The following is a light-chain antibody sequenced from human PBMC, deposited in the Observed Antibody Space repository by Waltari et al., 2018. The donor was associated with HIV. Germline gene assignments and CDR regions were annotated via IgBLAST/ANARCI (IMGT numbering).Light chain of an antibody. CDR1: SSDIGGYNY. CDR3: VSYAGSNTVI. Sequence: QSALTQPPSASGSPGQSVTISCTGTSSDIGGYNYVSWYQQHPGKAPKLIIYEVTKRPSGLPNCFSGSKSGNTASLTVSGLQAEDEADYYCVSYAGSNTVIFGGGTKLTVL. J-gene: IGLJ2*01. V-gene: IGLV2-8*01. CDR2: EVT.